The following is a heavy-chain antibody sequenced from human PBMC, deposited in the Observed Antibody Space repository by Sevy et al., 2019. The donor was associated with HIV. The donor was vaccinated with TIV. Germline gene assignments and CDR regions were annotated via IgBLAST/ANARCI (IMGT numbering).Heavy chain of an antibody. CDR3: AREIVGSAKVFDF. D-gene: IGHD1-26*01. V-gene: IGHV3-11*01. J-gene: IGHJ4*02. Sequence: GGSLRLSCAASGFTFRDYRMSWIRQAPGKGLEWVSYISSSGSSRNDADSVKGRFTISRDNAKNSLYLQMNSLRAEDTAVYYCAREIVGSAKVFDFWGQGTLVTVSS. CDR2: ISSSGSSR. CDR1: GFTFRDYR.